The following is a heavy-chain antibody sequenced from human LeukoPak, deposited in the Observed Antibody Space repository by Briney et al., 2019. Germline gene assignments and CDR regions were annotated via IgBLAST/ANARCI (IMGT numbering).Heavy chain of an antibody. CDR2: IRYDGSKK. CDR1: GFTFTSYG. V-gene: IGHV3-30*02. CDR3: AKEPTYVGPVDY. Sequence: GGSLRLSCAASGFTFTSYGIHWVRQAPGKGLEWVAFIRYDGSKKYYADSVKGRFTISRDNSKNTLYLQMNSLRAEDTAVYYCAKEPTYVGPVDYWGQGTLVTVSS. D-gene: IGHD3-16*01. J-gene: IGHJ4*02.